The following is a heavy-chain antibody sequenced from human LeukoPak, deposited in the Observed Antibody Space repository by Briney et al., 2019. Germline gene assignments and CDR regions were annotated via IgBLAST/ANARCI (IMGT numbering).Heavy chain of an antibody. CDR1: GGTFSSYA. V-gene: IGHV1-69*13. CDR3: ATEGVAGTFQIYY. J-gene: IGHJ4*02. D-gene: IGHD6-19*01. CDR2: IIPIFGTA. Sequence: ASVKVSCKASGGTFSSYAISWVRQAPGQGLEWMGGIIPIFGTANYAQKFQGRVTITADESTSTAYMELSSLRSEDTAVYYCATEGVAGTFQIYYWSQGTLVTVSS.